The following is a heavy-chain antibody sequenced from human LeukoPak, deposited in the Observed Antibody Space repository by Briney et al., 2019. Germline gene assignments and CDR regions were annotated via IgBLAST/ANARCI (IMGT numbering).Heavy chain of an antibody. J-gene: IGHJ4*02. CDR3: ARDDGDYAFDY. CDR2: IYHSGST. Sequence: SQTLSLTCTVSGGSISSGGYYWSWIRQPPGKGLEWIGYIYHSGSTYYNPSLKSRVTISVDRSKNQFSLKLSSVTAADTAVYYCARDDGDYAFDYWGQGTLVTVSS. D-gene: IGHD4-17*01. V-gene: IGHV4-30-2*01. CDR1: GGSISSGGYY.